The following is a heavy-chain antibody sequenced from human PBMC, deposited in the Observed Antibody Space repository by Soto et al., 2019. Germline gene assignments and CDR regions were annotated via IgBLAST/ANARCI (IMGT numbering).Heavy chain of an antibody. D-gene: IGHD3-10*01. CDR1: GFTFTNYA. Sequence: PGGSLRLSCAASGFTFTNYAMTWVRQAPGKGLEWVSAIGVSSDTTYYADSVRGRFTISRDNSKNTLYLQMNSLRAEDTAVYYCAKDQFSHGSGSFFDYWGQGT. CDR2: IGVSSDTT. CDR3: AKDQFSHGSGSFFDY. V-gene: IGHV3-23*01. J-gene: IGHJ4*02.